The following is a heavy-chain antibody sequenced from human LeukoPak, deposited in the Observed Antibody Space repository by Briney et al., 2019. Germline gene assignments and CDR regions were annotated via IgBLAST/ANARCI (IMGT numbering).Heavy chain of an antibody. V-gene: IGHV3-30*14. J-gene: IGHJ4*02. D-gene: IGHD3-10*01. CDR3: ARDRAGLFDY. CDR1: GFTFSSYA. CDR2: ISYDGSNK. Sequence: GGSLRLSCAASGFTFSSYAMHWVRQAPGKGLEWVAVISYDGSNKYYADSVKGRFTISRDNSKNTLYLQMNSLRAEDTAVYYCARDRAGLFDYWGQGTLVTVSS.